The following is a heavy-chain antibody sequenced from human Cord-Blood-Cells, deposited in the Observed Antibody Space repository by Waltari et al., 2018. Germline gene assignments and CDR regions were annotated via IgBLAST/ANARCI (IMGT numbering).Heavy chain of an antibody. Sequence: QLQLQESGPGLVKPSETLSLTCTVSGGSISSSSYYWGWIRQPPGKGLEWIGSIYYSGSTYYNPSHKSRVTISVDTSKNQFSLKLSSVTAADTAVYYCASVRFLEWLLYYWGQGTLVTVSS. V-gene: IGHV4-39*01. CDR2: IYYSGST. D-gene: IGHD3-3*01. J-gene: IGHJ4*02. CDR1: GGSISSSSYY. CDR3: ASVRFLEWLLYY.